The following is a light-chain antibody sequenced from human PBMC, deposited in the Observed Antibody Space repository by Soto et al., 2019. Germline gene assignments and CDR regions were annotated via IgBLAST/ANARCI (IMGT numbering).Light chain of an antibody. Sequence: EIVLTQSPGTLSLSPGERATLSCRASQSVSTSYLAWYQQKPGQAPRLLIYATSSRATGIPDRFSGSGSGSDFTLTISRLKPEDFAVYYCQQYGGSSLVTFGQGTRLEIK. V-gene: IGKV3-20*01. CDR3: QQYGGSSLVT. CDR1: QSVSTSY. CDR2: ATS. J-gene: IGKJ5*01.